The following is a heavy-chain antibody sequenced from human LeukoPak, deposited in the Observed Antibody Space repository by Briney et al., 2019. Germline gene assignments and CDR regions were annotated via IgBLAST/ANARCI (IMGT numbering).Heavy chain of an antibody. V-gene: IGHV1-69*04. Sequence: GASVKVSCKASGGTFSSYAISWVRQAPGQGLEWMGRIIPILGIANYAQKFQGRVTITADKSTSTAYMELSSLRSEDTAVYYCAMDSLLAAARAFDIWGQGTMVTVSS. CDR2: IIPILGIA. J-gene: IGHJ3*02. D-gene: IGHD6-13*01. CDR1: GGTFSSYA. CDR3: AMDSLLAAARAFDI.